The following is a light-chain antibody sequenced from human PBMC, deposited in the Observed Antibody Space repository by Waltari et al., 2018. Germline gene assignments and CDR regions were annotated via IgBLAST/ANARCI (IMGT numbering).Light chain of an antibody. CDR1: TGTVTSGHY. Sequence: QAVVTQEPSLTVSPGGTVTLTCGSSTGTVTSGHYPYWFQQNPGQAPRKLIYETTDKHAWTPARFSGSLLGGKAALTLSGAQPEDEAEYYCLLSYTGFGAVFGGGTQLTVL. V-gene: IGLV7-46*01. J-gene: IGLJ7*01. CDR2: ETT. CDR3: LLSYTGFGAV.